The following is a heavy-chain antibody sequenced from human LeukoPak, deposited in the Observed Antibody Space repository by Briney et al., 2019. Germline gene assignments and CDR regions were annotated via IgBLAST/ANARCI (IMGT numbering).Heavy chain of an antibody. Sequence: SVKVSCKASGGTFSSYAISWVRQAPGQGLEWMGRIIPILGIANYAQKFQGRVTITSDKSTSTAYMELSSLRSEDTAVYYCARDYDGPFDYWGQGTLVTVSS. CDR2: IIPILGIA. V-gene: IGHV1-69*04. D-gene: IGHD3-22*01. CDR3: ARDYDGPFDY. CDR1: GGTFSSYA. J-gene: IGHJ4*02.